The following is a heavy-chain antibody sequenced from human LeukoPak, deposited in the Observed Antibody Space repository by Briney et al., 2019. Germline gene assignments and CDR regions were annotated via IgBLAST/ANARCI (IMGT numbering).Heavy chain of an antibody. V-gene: IGHV4-59*08. CDR1: GGSISSYY. CDR3: ARLGCSGGSCYSGVATLDY. Sequence: SETLSLTCTVSGGSISSYYWSWIRQPPGKGLEWIGYIYYSWSTNYNPSLKSRVTISVDTSKNQFSLKLSSVTAADTAVYYCARLGCSGGSCYSGVATLDYWGQGTLVTVSS. CDR2: IYYSWST. D-gene: IGHD2-15*01. J-gene: IGHJ4*02.